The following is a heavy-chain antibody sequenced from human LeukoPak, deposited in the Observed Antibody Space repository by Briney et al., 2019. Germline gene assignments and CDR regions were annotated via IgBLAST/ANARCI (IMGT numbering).Heavy chain of an antibody. CDR2: ISSYGDKT. D-gene: IGHD6-13*01. J-gene: IGHJ4*02. CDR1: GFTFKLYG. CDR3: VKDLYKGDTSSWYYFDY. Sequence: GGSLGLSCAASGFTFKLYGTSWVRQAPGKGPEYVSVISSYGDKTYYADSVKGRFTISRDNSKNTVSLQMSSLRAEDTAVYYCVKDLYKGDTSSWYYFDYWGQGTLVTVSS. V-gene: IGHV3-64D*06.